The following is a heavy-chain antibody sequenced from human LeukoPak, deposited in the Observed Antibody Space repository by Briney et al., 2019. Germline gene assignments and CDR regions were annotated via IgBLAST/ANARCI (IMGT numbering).Heavy chain of an antibody. Sequence: GESLKISCKGSGYAFTTNWIGWVRQMPGKGLEWMGIIYPADSDTRYSPSFQGQVTISADKSISTAYLQWNSLKASDTAMYYCARPGYSGSLEYWGQGTLVTVST. D-gene: IGHD1-26*01. CDR1: GYAFTTNW. CDR3: ARPGYSGSLEY. CDR2: IYPADSDT. J-gene: IGHJ4*02. V-gene: IGHV5-51*01.